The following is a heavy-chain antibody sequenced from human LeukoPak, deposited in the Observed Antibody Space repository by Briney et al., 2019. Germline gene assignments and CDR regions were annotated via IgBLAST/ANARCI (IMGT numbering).Heavy chain of an antibody. Sequence: GGPLRLSCAASGFTFSSSWMSWVRQAPGKGLEWVANIRADGGVRNYVDSVKGRFTISRDNAKNSLYLQMNSLRAEDTAVYYCARDPLCGSGAWGQGTLVTVSS. CDR2: IRADGGVR. V-gene: IGHV3-7*05. CDR3: ARDPLCGSGA. J-gene: IGHJ5*02. D-gene: IGHD6-19*01. CDR1: GFTFSSSW.